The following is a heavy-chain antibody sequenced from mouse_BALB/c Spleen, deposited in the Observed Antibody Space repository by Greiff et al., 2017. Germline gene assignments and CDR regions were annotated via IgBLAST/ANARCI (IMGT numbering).Heavy chain of an antibody. J-gene: IGHJ4*01. D-gene: IGHD2-4*01. Sequence: EVKLQESGPGLVKPSQSLSLTCTVTGYSITSDYAWNWIRQFPGNKLEWMGYISYSGSTSYNPSLKSRISITRDTSKNQFFLQLNSVTTEDTATYYCARSGGNYGHGYAMDYWGQGTSVTVSS. CDR3: ARSGGNYGHGYAMDY. CDR1: GYSITSDYA. V-gene: IGHV3-2*02. CDR2: ISYSGST.